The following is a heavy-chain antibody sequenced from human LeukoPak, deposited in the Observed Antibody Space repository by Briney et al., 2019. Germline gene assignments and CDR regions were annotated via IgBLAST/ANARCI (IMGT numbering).Heavy chain of an antibody. CDR3: ARVGRGGYRYYFDY. D-gene: IGHD5-18*01. V-gene: IGHV1-8*01. CDR2: MNPNSGNT. Sequence: ASVKVSCKASGYTFTSYDINWMRQATGQGLEWMGWMNPNSGNTGYAQKFQGRVTTTRNTSISTAYMELSSLRSEDTAVYYCARVGRGGYRYYFDYWGQGTLVTVSS. CDR1: GYTFTSYD. J-gene: IGHJ4*02.